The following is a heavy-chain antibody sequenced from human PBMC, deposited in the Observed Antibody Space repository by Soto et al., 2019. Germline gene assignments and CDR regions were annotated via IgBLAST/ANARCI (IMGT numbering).Heavy chain of an antibody. V-gene: IGHV1-2*02. Sequence: ASVKVSCQTSGYTFIRHIIHWLGQAPGRGLAWLGWINPKSGDKLYAQKFQGRVTMTRDTSISTVYMDLTRLTSDDTAVYYCAIYLILAEKNSNVAYNYFDPWGQGTLVTVSS. D-gene: IGHD3-16*01. CDR2: INPKSGDK. CDR3: AIYLILAEKNSNVAYNYFDP. J-gene: IGHJ5*02. CDR1: GYTFIRHI.